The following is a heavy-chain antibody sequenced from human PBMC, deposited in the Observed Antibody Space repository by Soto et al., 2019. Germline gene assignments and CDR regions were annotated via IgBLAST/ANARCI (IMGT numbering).Heavy chain of an antibody. D-gene: IGHD4-17*01. Sequence: QVQLQESGPGLVKPSDTLSLTCSVSGGSVSSHLYYWGWIRQPPGNGLEWIANVYYNGRTNYNPSLESRVTISLDTSKNQFSLKLSSVTAADTAVYYCARVDYGDYPWFDPWGQGTPVTVSS. V-gene: IGHV4-61*01. CDR2: VYYNGRT. CDR3: ARVDYGDYPWFDP. CDR1: GGSVSSHLYY. J-gene: IGHJ5*02.